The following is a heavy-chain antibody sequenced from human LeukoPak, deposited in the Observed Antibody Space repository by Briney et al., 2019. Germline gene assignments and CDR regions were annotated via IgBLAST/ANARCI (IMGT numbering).Heavy chain of an antibody. Sequence: PGGSLRLSCAASGFTFSSHEMNWVRQAPGKGLEWISYISGSGDTIYYADSVKGRVTISRDNAKNSLYLQMNSLRAEDTAVYYCARGGYCSSSICYSLNAFDIWGQGTMSTVSS. D-gene: IGHD2-2*01. V-gene: IGHV3-48*03. CDR2: ISGSGDTI. CDR3: ARGGYCSSSICYSLNAFDI. CDR1: GFTFSSHE. J-gene: IGHJ3*02.